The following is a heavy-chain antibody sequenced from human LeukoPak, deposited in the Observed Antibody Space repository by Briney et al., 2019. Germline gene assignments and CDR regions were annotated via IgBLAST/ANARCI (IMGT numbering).Heavy chain of an antibody. J-gene: IGHJ1*01. CDR3: AIMHGYYDGTGYWVQ. Sequence: GGSLRLSCAASGFTFASYGMSWVRQAPGKGLEWVSFITTNGGRTSYADSVEGRFTISRDNPRNTLYIQMNSLRDEDTAVYYCAIMHGYYDGTGYWVQWGQGTLVTVPS. V-gene: IGHV3-23*01. CDR1: GFTFASYG. CDR2: ITTNGGRT. D-gene: IGHD3-22*01.